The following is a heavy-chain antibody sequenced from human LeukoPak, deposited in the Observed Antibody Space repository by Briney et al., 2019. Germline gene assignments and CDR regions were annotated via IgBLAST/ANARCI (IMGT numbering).Heavy chain of an antibody. CDR2: IYYTGSA. V-gene: IGHV4-39*01. CDR1: GDSISTTHYY. CDR3: ARAVADYYFDY. J-gene: IGHJ4*02. Sequence: PSETLSLTCTVSGDSISTTHYYWGWTRQPPGKGLEWIGSIYYTGSASYNPSLKSRVTISVDTSANQFSLRLTSVTVADTAVYYCARAVADYYFDYWGQGTLVTVSS. D-gene: IGHD6-19*01.